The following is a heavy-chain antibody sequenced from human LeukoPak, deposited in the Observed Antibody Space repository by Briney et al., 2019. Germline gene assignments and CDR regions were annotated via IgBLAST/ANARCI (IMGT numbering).Heavy chain of an antibody. CDR1: GFTFDDYA. V-gene: IGHV3-9*01. D-gene: IGHD4-17*01. Sequence: GGSLRLSCAASGFTFDDYAMHWVRQAPGKGLEWVSGISWNSGSRGYADSVKGRFTISRDNAKNSLYLQMNSLRAEDTALYYCAKVIYGDYEENFDYWGQGTLVTVSS. CDR2: ISWNSGSR. J-gene: IGHJ4*02. CDR3: AKVIYGDYEENFDY.